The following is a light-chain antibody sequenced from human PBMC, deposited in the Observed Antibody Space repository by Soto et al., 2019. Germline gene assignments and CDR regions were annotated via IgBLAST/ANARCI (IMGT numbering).Light chain of an antibody. V-gene: IGKV1-39*01. CDR1: QSISNY. CDR3: QQSYGAPFT. CDR2: AAS. J-gene: IGKJ3*01. Sequence: DIQMTQSPSSLSASLGDKLTITCRASQSISNYLNWYQQRPGKAPKLLIYAASTLQSGVPSRFSGRGSGTDFTLSISSLQPEDFATYYCQQSYGAPFTFGPGTNV.